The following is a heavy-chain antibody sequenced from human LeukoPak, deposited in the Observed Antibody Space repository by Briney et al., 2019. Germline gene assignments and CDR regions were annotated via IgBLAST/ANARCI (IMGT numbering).Heavy chain of an antibody. J-gene: IGHJ4*02. V-gene: IGHV4-30-2*03. CDR2: IYHSGST. Sequence: PSQTLSLTCTVSGGSISSGGYYWSWIRQPPGKGLEWIGYIYHSGSTYYNPSLKSRVTISVDTSKNQFSLKLSSVTAADTAVYYCARRFLEWLFHDGWGQGTLVTVSS. D-gene: IGHD3-3*01. CDR3: ARRFLEWLFHDG. CDR1: GGSISSGGYY.